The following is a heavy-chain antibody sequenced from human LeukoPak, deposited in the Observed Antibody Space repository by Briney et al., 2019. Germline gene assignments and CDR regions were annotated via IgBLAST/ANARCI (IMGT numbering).Heavy chain of an antibody. Sequence: GSLRLSCAASGFTFSSYAMHWVRQAPGKGLEWVAVISYDGSNKYYADSVKGRFTISRDNSKNTLYLQMNSLRAEDTAVYYCARDSAPITMVRGVIDYWGQGTPVTVSS. CDR1: GFTFSSYA. CDR3: ARDSAPITMVRGVIDY. D-gene: IGHD3-10*01. J-gene: IGHJ4*02. CDR2: ISYDGSNK. V-gene: IGHV3-30-3*01.